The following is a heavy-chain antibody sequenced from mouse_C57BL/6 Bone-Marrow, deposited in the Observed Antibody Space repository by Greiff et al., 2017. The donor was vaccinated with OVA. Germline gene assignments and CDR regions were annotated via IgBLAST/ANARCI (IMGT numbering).Heavy chain of an antibody. Sequence: EVQVVESGGGLVQPGGSLSLSCAASGFTFTDYYMSWVRQPPGKALEWLGFIRNKANGYTTEYSASVKGRFTISRDNSQSILYLQMNALRAEDSATYYCARSSTGNYFDYWGQGTTLTVSS. D-gene: IGHD4-1*02. CDR3: ARSSTGNYFDY. CDR2: IRNKANGYTT. V-gene: IGHV7-3*01. CDR1: GFTFTDYY. J-gene: IGHJ2*01.